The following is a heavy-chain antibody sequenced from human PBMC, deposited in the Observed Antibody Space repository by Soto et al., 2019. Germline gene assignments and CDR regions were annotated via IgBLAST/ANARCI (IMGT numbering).Heavy chain of an antibody. D-gene: IGHD6-13*01. Sequence: LRLSCAASGFTFSSYAMHWVRQAPGKGLEWVAVISYDGSNKYYADSVKGRFTISRDNSKNTLYLQMNSLRAEDTAVYYCAREGGSSSWYLDGMDVWGQGTTVTVSS. CDR3: AREGGSSSWYLDGMDV. J-gene: IGHJ6*02. V-gene: IGHV3-30-3*01. CDR2: ISYDGSNK. CDR1: GFTFSSYA.